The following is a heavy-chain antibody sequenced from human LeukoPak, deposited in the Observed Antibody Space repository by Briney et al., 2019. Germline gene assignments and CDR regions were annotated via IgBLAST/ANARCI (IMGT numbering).Heavy chain of an antibody. D-gene: IGHD5-18*01. Sequence: SETLSLTCAVYGGSFSGYYWSWIRQPPGKGLEWIGEINHSGSSNYNPSLKSRVTISVDTSKNQFSLKLSSVTAADTAVYYCARAPPDTAMVVDYWGQGTLVTVSS. CDR1: GGSFSGYY. CDR2: INHSGSS. V-gene: IGHV4-34*01. CDR3: ARAPPDTAMVVDY. J-gene: IGHJ4*02.